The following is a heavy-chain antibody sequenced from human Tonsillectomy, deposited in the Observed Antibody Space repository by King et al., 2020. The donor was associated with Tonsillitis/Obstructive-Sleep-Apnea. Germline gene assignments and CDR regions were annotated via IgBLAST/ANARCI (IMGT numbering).Heavy chain of an antibody. CDR3: ATLYGGTRGDGY. V-gene: IGHV3-66*01. Sequence: VQLVESGGGLVQPGGSLRLSCAASGFSVTGNYMSWVRQAPGKGLEWVSAIFSGTTTSYADSVKGRFTISRDSSKNTLFLQMNALRAEDTAVYYCATLYGGTRGDGYWGQGTLVTVSS. CDR2: IFSGTTT. J-gene: IGHJ4*02. CDR1: GFSVTGNY. D-gene: IGHD2-21*01.